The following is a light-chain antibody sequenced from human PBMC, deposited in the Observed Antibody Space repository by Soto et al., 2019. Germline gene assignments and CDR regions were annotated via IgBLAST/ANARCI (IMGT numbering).Light chain of an antibody. V-gene: IGKV3-20*01. CDR3: QKYGSSPWT. Sequence: EMVLRQSPSTRSLFPGERSTLSCRASQSVSSSYLAWYQQKPGQAPRLXIYGESSRATGIPDRFSGSGSGTDLILTISRLEPEDFAVYYCQKYGSSPWTCGQGTKVDIK. CDR1: QSVSSSY. CDR2: GES. J-gene: IGKJ1*01.